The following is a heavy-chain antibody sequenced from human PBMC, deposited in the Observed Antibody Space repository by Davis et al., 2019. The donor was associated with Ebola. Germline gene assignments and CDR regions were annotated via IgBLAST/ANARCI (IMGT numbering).Heavy chain of an antibody. V-gene: IGHV1-18*01. D-gene: IGHD6-19*01. Sequence: ASVKVSCKASGYTFTSYGISWVRQAPGQGLEWMGWISAYNGNTNYAQKLQGRVTMTTDTSTSTAYMALRSLRSDDTAVYYCARDSVPFGEQWLIRWFDPWGQGTLVTVSS. CDR3: ARDSVPFGEQWLIRWFDP. CDR1: GYTFTSYG. J-gene: IGHJ5*02. CDR2: ISAYNGNT.